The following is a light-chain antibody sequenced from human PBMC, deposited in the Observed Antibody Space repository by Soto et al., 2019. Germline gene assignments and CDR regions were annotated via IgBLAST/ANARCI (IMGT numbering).Light chain of an antibody. V-gene: IGKV3-15*01. CDR3: QQYNNWPPVYT. J-gene: IGKJ2*01. Sequence: EIVMTQSPATLSVSPGERATLSCRASQSVSSNLAWYQQKPGQAPRLLIYGASTRATGIPARFSGSGSGTEFTLTISSLQSEDFAVYSCQQYNNWPPVYTFGQGTKLEIK. CDR2: GAS. CDR1: QSVSSN.